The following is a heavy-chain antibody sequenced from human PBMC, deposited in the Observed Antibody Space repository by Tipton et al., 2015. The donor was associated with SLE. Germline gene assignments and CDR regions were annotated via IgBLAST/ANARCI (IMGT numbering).Heavy chain of an antibody. CDR1: GGSTNSYY. CDR2: IYDSGST. J-gene: IGHJ5*02. D-gene: IGHD2-15*01. Sequence: TLSLTCTVSGGSTNSYYWTWIRQPPGKGLEWIGRIYDSGSTNYNPSLKSRVTISQDTSKNQFSLKLTSVTAADTALYYCARVIRNRWSWGFDPWGQGTLVTVSS. CDR3: ARVIRNRWSWGFDP. V-gene: IGHV4-59*08.